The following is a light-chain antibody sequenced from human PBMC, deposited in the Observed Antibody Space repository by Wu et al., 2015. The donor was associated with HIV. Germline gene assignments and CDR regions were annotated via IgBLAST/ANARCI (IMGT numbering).Light chain of an antibody. CDR1: QNINSW. Sequence: DIQMTQSPSSLSASVGDRVTITCRASQNINSWLAWYQQKPGKAPKLLIYKASSLQSGVPSRFSGSGSGTEFTLSISSLQPDDFATYYCQQYDTYCVFGGGTKGGD. CDR2: KAS. J-gene: IGKJ4*01. V-gene: IGKV1-5*03. CDR3: QQYDTYCV.